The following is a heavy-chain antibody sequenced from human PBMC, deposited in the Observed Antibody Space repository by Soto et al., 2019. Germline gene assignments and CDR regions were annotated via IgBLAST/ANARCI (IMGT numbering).Heavy chain of an antibody. CDR2: IDPSDSQT. D-gene: IGHD2-8*01. CDR3: ARQIYHSDTGTNFKYYFDS. J-gene: IGHJ4*02. V-gene: IGHV5-10-1*01. Sequence: GESLKISCKGSGYSFAGYLITWVRQKPGKGLEWMGRIDPSDSQTYYSPSFRGHVTISATKSITTVFLQWSSLRASDTSMYYCARQIYHSDTGTNFKYYFDSWGQGTPVTVSS. CDR1: GYSFAGYL.